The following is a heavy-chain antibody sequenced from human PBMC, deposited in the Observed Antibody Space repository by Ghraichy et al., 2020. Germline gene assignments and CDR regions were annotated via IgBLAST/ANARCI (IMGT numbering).Heavy chain of an antibody. D-gene: IGHD3-10*01. J-gene: IGHJ5*02. Sequence: SQTLSLTCTVSGGSISSYYWSWIRQPPGKGLEWIGYIYYSGSTNYNPSLKSRVTISVDTSKNQFSLKLSPVTAADTAVYYCARVSTMVRGVVPFDPWGQGTLVTVSS. CDR2: IYYSGST. CDR1: GGSISSYY. CDR3: ARVSTMVRGVVPFDP. V-gene: IGHV4-59*01.